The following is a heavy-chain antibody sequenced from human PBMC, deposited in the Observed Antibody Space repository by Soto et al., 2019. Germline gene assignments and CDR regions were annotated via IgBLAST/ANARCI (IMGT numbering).Heavy chain of an antibody. J-gene: IGHJ6*02. CDR1: GDSVSSYY. CDR2: IYRSGST. D-gene: IGHD6-13*01. V-gene: IGHV4-59*08. Sequence: QVQLQESGPGLVKPSETLSLTCTVSGDSVSSYYWSWIRQPPGKGLEWIGYIYRSGSTNDNPSLRSRVTISLDTSTIQLSLRLRSVTAADTALYYCVRHVRSSSWGVDVWGQGTTVTVSS. CDR3: VRHVRSSSWGVDV.